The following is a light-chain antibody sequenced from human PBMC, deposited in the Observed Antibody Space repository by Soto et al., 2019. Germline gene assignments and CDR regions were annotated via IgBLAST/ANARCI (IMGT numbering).Light chain of an antibody. CDR2: QDD. CDR3: QAWDRSTVV. Sequence: SYELSQPPSVSVSPGQTATITCSGDELGDKYACWYQQKAGQSPILVIYQDDKRPSGTPARFSGSHSGTTATLTISGTQAMDEADYYCQAWDRSTVVFGGGTQLTVL. V-gene: IGLV3-1*01. J-gene: IGLJ2*01. CDR1: ELGDKY.